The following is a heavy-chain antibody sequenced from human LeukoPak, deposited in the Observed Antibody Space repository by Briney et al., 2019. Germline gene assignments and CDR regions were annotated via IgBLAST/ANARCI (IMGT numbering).Heavy chain of an antibody. CDR1: GFTFSSYS. V-gene: IGHV3-21*03. CDR3: ARDPSLDIVVVPAAIPGNWFDP. D-gene: IGHD2-2*03. Sequence: PGGSLRLSCAASGFTFSSYSMNWVRQAPGKGLEWVSSISSSSSYIYYADSVKGRFTISRDNAKNSLYLQMNSLRAEDTAVYYCARDPSLDIVVVPAAIPGNWFDPWGQGTMVTVSS. J-gene: IGHJ3*01. CDR2: ISSSSSYI.